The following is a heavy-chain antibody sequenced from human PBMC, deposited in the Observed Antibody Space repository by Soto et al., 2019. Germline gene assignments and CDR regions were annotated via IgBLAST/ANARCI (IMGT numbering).Heavy chain of an antibody. CDR3: ARRSEGLRLSKYYYYMDV. CDR1: GGSISSYY. D-gene: IGHD5-12*01. Sequence: SETLSLTCTVSGGSISSYYWSWIRQPPGKGLEWIGYIYYSGSTNYNPSLKSRVTISVDTSKNQFSLKLSSVTAADTAVYYCARRSEGLRLSKYYYYMDVWGKGTTVTVSS. J-gene: IGHJ6*03. V-gene: IGHV4-59*01. CDR2: IYYSGST.